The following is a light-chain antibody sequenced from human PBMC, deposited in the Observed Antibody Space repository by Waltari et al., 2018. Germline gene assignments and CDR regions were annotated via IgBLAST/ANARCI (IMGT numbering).Light chain of an antibody. J-gene: IGKJ1*01. CDR1: QSLLHSNGYNY. V-gene: IGKV2-28*01. CDR2: WAF. CDR3: MQALQTPWT. Sequence: DIVMTQSPLSLPVTPGEPASISCRSSQSLLHSNGYNYWDWYLQKPGQFPPRLISWAFNRASGVPDRFSGSGSGTDFTLKISRVEADDVGVYYCMQALQTPWTFGQGTRVEIK.